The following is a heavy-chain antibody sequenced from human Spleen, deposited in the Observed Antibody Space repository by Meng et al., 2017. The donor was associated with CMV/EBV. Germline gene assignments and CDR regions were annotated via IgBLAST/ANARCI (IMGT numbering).Heavy chain of an antibody. Sequence: ASVKVSCKASGYTLTGYYMLWVRQAPGQGLEWMGWINPNSGGTNYAQQFQGRVTMTRDTSISTAYMELSRLRSDAPAVYYCARGRTVTFPNFGYWGQGTLVTVSS. CDR1: GYTLTGYY. V-gene: IGHV1-2*02. J-gene: IGHJ4*02. D-gene: IGHD4-11*01. CDR2: INPNSGGT. CDR3: ARGRTVTFPNFGY.